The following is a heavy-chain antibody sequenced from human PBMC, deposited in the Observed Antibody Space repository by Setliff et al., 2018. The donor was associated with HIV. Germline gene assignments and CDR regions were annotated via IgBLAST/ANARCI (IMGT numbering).Heavy chain of an antibody. Sequence: ASVKVSCKASGYTFTSHAFHWVRQAPGQSLEWMGWTNVGNGNTRYSREFEGRVTITRDTSASTVHLELTSLRSEDMAVYYCARGSKRWLQFDFFDYWGQGTLVTVSA. D-gene: IGHD5-12*01. J-gene: IGHJ4*02. CDR3: ARGSKRWLQFDFFDY. V-gene: IGHV1-3*02. CDR1: GYTFTSHA. CDR2: TNVGNGNT.